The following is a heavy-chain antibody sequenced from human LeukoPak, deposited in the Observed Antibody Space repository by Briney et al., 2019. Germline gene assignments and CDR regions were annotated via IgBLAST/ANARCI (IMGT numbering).Heavy chain of an antibody. J-gene: IGHJ4*02. CDR3: AREGLGMSYYFDY. CDR1: GGSINNSF. Sequence: SETLSLTCTVSGGSINNSFWSWIRQPPGKGLEWIGYIYYSGSTKYSPSLKSRVTISVDTSKNQFSLKLNSVTAADTAIYYCAREGLGMSYYFDYWGQGTLVTVSS. D-gene: IGHD3/OR15-3a*01. CDR2: IYYSGST. V-gene: IGHV4-59*01.